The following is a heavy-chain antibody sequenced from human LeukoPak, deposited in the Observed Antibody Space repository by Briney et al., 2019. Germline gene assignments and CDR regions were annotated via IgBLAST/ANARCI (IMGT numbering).Heavy chain of an antibody. CDR1: GFTFRNHA. D-gene: IGHD1-26*01. J-gene: IGHJ4*02. CDR3: ARGHSGSYWLIDC. Sequence: GRSLRLSCAASGFTFRNHAIHWVRQAPGKGLEWVAVISDDGSSKYYADSVKGRFIISRDNSKNTLYLQMNSLRAEETAVYFCARGHSGSYWLIDCWGQGTLVIVSS. CDR2: ISDDGSSK. V-gene: IGHV3-30-3*01.